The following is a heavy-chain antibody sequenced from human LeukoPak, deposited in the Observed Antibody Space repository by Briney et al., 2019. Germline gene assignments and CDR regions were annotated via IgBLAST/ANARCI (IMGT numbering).Heavy chain of an antibody. Sequence: PGGSLRLSCAASGFTFSSYAMSWVRQAPGKGLEWVSAISGSGGSTYYADSVKGRFTIYRDNSKNTLYLQMNSLRAEDTAVYYCAKDHSGSGSYIFDWFDPWGQGTLVTVSS. D-gene: IGHD3-10*01. CDR2: ISGSGGST. V-gene: IGHV3-23*01. CDR1: GFTFSSYA. J-gene: IGHJ5*02. CDR3: AKDHSGSGSYIFDWFDP.